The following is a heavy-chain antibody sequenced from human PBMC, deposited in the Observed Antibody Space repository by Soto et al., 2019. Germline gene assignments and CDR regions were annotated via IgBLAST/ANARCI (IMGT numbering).Heavy chain of an antibody. J-gene: IGHJ4*02. CDR1: GGTFSSYS. CDR2: IIPIFGTA. CDR3: ARDGGRHSGGIDY. V-gene: IGHV1-69*01. Sequence: QVQLVQSGAEVKKPGASVKVSCKASGGTFSSYSINWVRQAPGQGLEWRGEIIPIFGTANYAQKFQGRVTITADESTSTAYMELSSLRYEDTAVYYCARDGGRHSGGIDYWGQGTLVTVSS. D-gene: IGHD1-26*01.